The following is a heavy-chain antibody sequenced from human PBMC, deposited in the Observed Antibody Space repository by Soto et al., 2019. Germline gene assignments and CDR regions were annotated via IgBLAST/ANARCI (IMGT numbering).Heavy chain of an antibody. D-gene: IGHD3-3*01. CDR2: IYYSGST. CDR3: ARHRPYYDFWSGYPNYYYYMDV. CDR1: GGSISSYY. Sequence: PSETLSLTCTVSGGSISSYYWSWIRQPPGKGLEWIGYIYYSGSTNYNPSLKSRVTISVDTSKNQFSLKLSSVTAADAAVYYCARHRPYYDFWSGYPNYYYYMDVWGKGTTVTVSS. V-gene: IGHV4-59*08. J-gene: IGHJ6*03.